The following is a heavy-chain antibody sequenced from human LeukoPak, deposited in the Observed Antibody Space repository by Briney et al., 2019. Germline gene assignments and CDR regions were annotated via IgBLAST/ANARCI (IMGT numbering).Heavy chain of an antibody. CDR1: GYTFTGYY. D-gene: IGHD3-10*01. Sequence: ASVKVSCKASGYTFTGYYMHWVRQAPGQGLEWMGRINPNGGGTNYAQKFQGRVTMTRDTSISTAYMELSRLRSDDTAVYYCARDLGNYYGSGSARFDPWGQGTLVTVSS. V-gene: IGHV1-2*06. CDR3: ARDLGNYYGSGSARFDP. CDR2: INPNGGGT. J-gene: IGHJ5*02.